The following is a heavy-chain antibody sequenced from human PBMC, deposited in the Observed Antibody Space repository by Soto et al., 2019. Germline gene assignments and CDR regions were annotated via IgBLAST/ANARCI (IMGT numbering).Heavy chain of an antibody. CDR1: GGSFSGYY. J-gene: IGHJ6*02. V-gene: IGHV4-34*01. Sequence: SETLSLTCAVYGGSFSGYYWSWIRQPPGKGLEWIGEINHSGGTNYNPSLKSRVTISVDTSKNQFSLKLSSVTAADTAVYYCARGGEPTDYYYYGMDVWGQGTTVTVSS. CDR3: ARGGEPTDYYYYGMDV. D-gene: IGHD3-10*01. CDR2: INHSGGT.